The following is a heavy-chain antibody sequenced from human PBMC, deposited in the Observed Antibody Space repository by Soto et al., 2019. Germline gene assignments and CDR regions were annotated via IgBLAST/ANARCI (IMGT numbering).Heavy chain of an antibody. V-gene: IGHV4-59*01. Sequence: SETLSLTCTVSGGSISSYYWSWIRQPPGKGLEWIGYIYYSGSTNYNPSLKSRVTISVDTSKNQFSLKLSSVTAADTAVYYCARASAAAGAYYYYYMDVWGKGTTVTVSS. D-gene: IGHD6-25*01. CDR2: IYYSGST. J-gene: IGHJ6*03. CDR1: GGSISSYY. CDR3: ARASAAAGAYYYYYMDV.